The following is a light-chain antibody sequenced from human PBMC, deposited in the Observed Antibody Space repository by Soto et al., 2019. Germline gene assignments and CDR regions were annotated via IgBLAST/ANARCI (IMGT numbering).Light chain of an antibody. V-gene: IGLV2-14*01. CDR2: DVN. CDR3: SSYSNTSTLYV. J-gene: IGLJ1*01. Sequence: QSALTQPASVSGFPGQSITISCTGTSKDVGGYNYVSWYQKHPGKDPKLKIYDVNKRPSGVSNRFSGSKSGNTASLTISGIQAEDEADYYCSSYSNTSTLYVFGTGTKLTVL. CDR1: SKDVGGYNY.